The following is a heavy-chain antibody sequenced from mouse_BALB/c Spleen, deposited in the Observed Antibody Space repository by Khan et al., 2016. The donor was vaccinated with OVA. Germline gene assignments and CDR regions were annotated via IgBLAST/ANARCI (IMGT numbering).Heavy chain of an antibody. D-gene: IGHD1-2*01. CDR3: VRSGYGSFAF. CDR2: FFPNSGGS. CDR1: GYTFTDYN. Sequence: VQLQQPGPEVVKPGASVKISCKASGYTFTDYNMDWLRQRHGKSLEWIGYFFPNSGGSGYNQKFKTKATLTVDISSSTAYMDLRSLTSEDSAAYYCVRSGYGSFAFWGQGTLVTVSA. V-gene: IGHV1S29*02. J-gene: IGHJ3*01.